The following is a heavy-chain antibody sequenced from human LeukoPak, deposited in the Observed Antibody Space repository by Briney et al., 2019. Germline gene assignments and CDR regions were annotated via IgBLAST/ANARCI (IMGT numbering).Heavy chain of an antibody. D-gene: IGHD5-18*01. V-gene: IGHV4-31*03. CDR1: GGSISSDDYC. Sequence: SETLSLTCSVSGGSISSDDYCWNWIRQHPGKGLEWIGYIYYSGSTYYNPSLKSRVALSVDTSKNQFSLKLRSLTAADTAVYYCAKSREEIRGLDAFDIWGQGTMVTVSS. J-gene: IGHJ3*02. CDR2: IYYSGST. CDR3: AKSREEIRGLDAFDI.